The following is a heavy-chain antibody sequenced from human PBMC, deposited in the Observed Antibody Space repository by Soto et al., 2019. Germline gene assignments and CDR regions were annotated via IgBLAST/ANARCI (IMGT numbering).Heavy chain of an antibody. CDR3: AREQIGVAGYTYDY. D-gene: IGHD6-19*01. V-gene: IGHV3-33*01. CDR1: GFTFSTYG. CDR2: IWDDGSRT. Sequence: QVQLVESGGGVVQPGTSLRLSCAASGFTFSTYGMHCVRQAPGKVLDWVALIWDDGSRTHYAESVNGRVTNTRDKSSNTLFLQMHSLRVEDTDVYYCAREQIGVAGYTYDYWGQGTLVSVS. J-gene: IGHJ4*02.